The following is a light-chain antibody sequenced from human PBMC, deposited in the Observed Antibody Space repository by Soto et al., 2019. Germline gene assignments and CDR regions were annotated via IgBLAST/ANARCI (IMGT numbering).Light chain of an antibody. CDR3: SSYAGTTSLVL. Sequence: QAVVTQPASVSGSPGQSITISCTGRSSDVGGYDLVSWFQLHPDRAPKLVIFEVTKRPSGVSNRFSGSKSGNTASLTISGLQAEDEADYYCSSYAGTTSLVLFGGGTKVTVL. V-gene: IGLV2-23*02. CDR1: SSDVGGYDL. J-gene: IGLJ2*01. CDR2: EVT.